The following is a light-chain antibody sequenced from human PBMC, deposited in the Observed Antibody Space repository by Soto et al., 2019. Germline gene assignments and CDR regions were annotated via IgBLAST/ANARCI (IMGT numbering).Light chain of an antibody. V-gene: IGLV2-14*01. CDR2: EVN. CDR3: FSFTTTSSHV. Sequence: QTVPTQPASVSGSPGQSITISCTGTSSDIGAYGYVSWFQQHPGKAPKLMISEVNYRPSGVSNRFSGSKSGNTAYLTISGLQVEDEAEDFCFSFTTTSSHVFGTGTKVPVL. J-gene: IGLJ1*01. CDR1: SSDIGAYGY.